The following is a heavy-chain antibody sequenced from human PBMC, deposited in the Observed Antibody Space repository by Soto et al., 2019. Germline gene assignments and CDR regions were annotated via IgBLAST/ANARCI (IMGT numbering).Heavy chain of an antibody. CDR3: AKDAPGSGWLSDY. V-gene: IGHV3-23*01. CDR1: GFTFSIYA. CDR2: IGGSGGGT. Sequence: RRLSCAASGFTFSIYAMSWVRQAPGKGLEWVSTIGGSGGGTSYADFVRGRFTISRDDSRSTLYLQLNSLRAEDTAVYYCAKDAPGSGWLSDYWGRGTLVTVSS. D-gene: IGHD3-22*01. J-gene: IGHJ4*02.